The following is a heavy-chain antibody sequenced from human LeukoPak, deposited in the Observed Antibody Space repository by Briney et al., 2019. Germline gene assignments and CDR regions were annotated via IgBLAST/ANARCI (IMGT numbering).Heavy chain of an antibody. J-gene: IGHJ4*02. CDR2: ISWNSGSI. V-gene: IGHV3-9*01. CDR3: AKAYDSSGSYFDY. CDR1: GFTFDDYA. D-gene: IGHD3-22*01. Sequence: GGSLRLSCAASGFTFDDYAMHWVRQAPGKGLEWVSGISWNSGSIGYADSVKGRFTISRDNAKNSLYLQMNSLRAEDTALYYCAKAYDSSGSYFDYWGQGTLVTVSS.